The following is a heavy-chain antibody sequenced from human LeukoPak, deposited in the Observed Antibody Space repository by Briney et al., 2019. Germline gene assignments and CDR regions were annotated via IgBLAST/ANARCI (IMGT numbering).Heavy chain of an antibody. D-gene: IGHD1-7*01. J-gene: IGHJ4*02. Sequence: HPGGSLRLSCAASGFTFSSYAMSWVRQAPGKGLEWVSAISGSGGSTYYADSVKGRFTISRDNAKNTLYLQMKSLGAEDTAVYYCARAGNYRFDYWGQGTLVTVSS. CDR1: GFTFSSYA. CDR2: ISGSGGST. V-gene: IGHV3-23*01. CDR3: ARAGNYRFDY.